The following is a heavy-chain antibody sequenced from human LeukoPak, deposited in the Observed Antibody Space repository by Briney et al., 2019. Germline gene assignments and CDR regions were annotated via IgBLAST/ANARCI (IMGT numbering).Heavy chain of an antibody. D-gene: IGHD3-10*01. CDR3: ARLYGAGRIPSSPIRDDAFDI. CDR1: GYTFIGYY. V-gene: IGHV1-2*02. CDR2: INPNSGGT. Sequence: GASVKVSCKASGYTFIGYYMHWVRQAPGQGLEWMGWINPNSGGTNYAQKFQGRVTMTRDTSINTAYMELSSLRFDDTAVYYCARLYGAGRIPSSPIRDDAFDIWGQGTMLTVSS. J-gene: IGHJ3*02.